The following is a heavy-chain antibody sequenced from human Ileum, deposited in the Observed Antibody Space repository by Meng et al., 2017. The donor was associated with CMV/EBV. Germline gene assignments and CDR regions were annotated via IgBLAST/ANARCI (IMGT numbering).Heavy chain of an antibody. Sequence: QLELSLRLSSAASGFTVSGNSMNCVRQAPGKGLEWVSLMYSSGSTKYADSVKGRFTISRDNSKNTLYLQMNSLRVEDTAVYYCAGDGGFSDPWGQGTLVTVSS. V-gene: IGHV3-66*01. CDR3: AGDGGFSDP. CDR1: GFTVSGNS. D-gene: IGHD3-16*01. J-gene: IGHJ5*02. CDR2: MYSSGST.